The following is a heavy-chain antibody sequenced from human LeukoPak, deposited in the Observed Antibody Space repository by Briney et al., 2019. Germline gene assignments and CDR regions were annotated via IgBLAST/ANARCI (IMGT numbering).Heavy chain of an antibody. Sequence: SETLSLTCTVSGGSISSSSYYWGWIRQPPGKGLEWIGSIYYSGSTYYNPSLKSRVTISVDASKNQFSLKLTSVTAADTAVYYCAREHCTSDPCYAGRVDWFDPWGQGILVTVSS. J-gene: IGHJ5*02. V-gene: IGHV4-39*07. CDR2: IYYSGST. CDR3: AREHCTSDPCYAGRVDWFDP. CDR1: GGSISSSSYY. D-gene: IGHD2-8*02.